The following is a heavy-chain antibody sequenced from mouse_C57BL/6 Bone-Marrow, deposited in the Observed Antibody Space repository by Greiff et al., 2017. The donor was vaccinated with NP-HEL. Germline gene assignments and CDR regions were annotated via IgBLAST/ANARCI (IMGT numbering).Heavy chain of an antibody. CDR2: IWSGGST. CDR3: ARIGSSYPWFAY. Sequence: VQLQQSGPGLVQPSQSLSITCTVSGFSLTSYGVHWVRQSPGKGLAWLGVIWSGGSTDYNAAFISRLSISKDNSKSQVFFKMNSLQADDTAIYYCARIGSSYPWFAYWGQGTLVTVSA. CDR1: GFSLTSYG. V-gene: IGHV2-2*01. J-gene: IGHJ3*01. D-gene: IGHD1-1*01.